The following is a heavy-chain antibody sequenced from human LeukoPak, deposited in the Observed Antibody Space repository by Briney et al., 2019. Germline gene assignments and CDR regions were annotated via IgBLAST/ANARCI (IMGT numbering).Heavy chain of an antibody. CDR1: GFTVSSHY. V-gene: IGHV3-53*01. J-gene: IGHJ4*02. CDR2: IYSGGST. CDR3: ARDDTADAKWGY. D-gene: IGHD5-18*01. Sequence: GGSLRLSCAASGFTVSSHYMSWVRQAPGKGLEWVSVIYSGGSTYYTDSVKGRFTISRDNAKNSLYLQMNSLRAEDTAVYYCARDDTADAKWGYWGQGTLVTVSS.